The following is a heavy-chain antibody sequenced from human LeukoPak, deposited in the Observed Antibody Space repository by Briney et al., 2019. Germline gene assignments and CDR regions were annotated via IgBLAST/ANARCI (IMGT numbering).Heavy chain of an antibody. V-gene: IGHV4-34*01. CDR2: INHSGST. J-gene: IGHJ4*02. CDR3: AGCPVPAAPYGSGSYADY. Sequence: SETLSLTGAVYGGSFSGYSWSWIRQPPGGGLEWIGEINHSGSTYYNPSLKSRVTISVDTSKNQFSLKLSTVSAADTAVYYCAGCPVPAAPYGSGSYADYWGQGTMVSV. CDR1: GGSFSGYS. D-gene: IGHD3-10*01.